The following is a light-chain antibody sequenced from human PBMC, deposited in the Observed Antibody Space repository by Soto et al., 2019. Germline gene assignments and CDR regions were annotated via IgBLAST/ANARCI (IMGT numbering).Light chain of an antibody. V-gene: IGLV1-51*01. Sequence: QSVLTQPPSVSAAPGQKVTISCSGSSSNIGNDYVSWFQQFPGAAPKLLIYTSHKRHSGVPDRFSGSTSGTSATLGITGLQTGDEAVYYCGSWDSSLTAGVFGGGTKVTVL. J-gene: IGLJ3*02. CDR3: GSWDSSLTAGV. CDR1: SSNIGNDY. CDR2: TSH.